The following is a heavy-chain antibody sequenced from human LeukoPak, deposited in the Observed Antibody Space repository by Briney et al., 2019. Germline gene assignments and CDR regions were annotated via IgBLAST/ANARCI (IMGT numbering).Heavy chain of an antibody. CDR3: AKHGYSSSWYLFGHDY. CDR1: GFTFSSYA. D-gene: IGHD6-13*01. J-gene: IGHJ4*02. V-gene: IGHV3-23*01. CDR2: ISGSGGST. Sequence: AGGSLRLSCAASGFTFSSYAMSWVRQAPGKGLEWVSAISGSGGSTYYADSVKGRFTISRDNSKNTLYLQMNSLRAEDTAVYYCAKHGYSSSWYLFGHDYWGQGTLVTVSS.